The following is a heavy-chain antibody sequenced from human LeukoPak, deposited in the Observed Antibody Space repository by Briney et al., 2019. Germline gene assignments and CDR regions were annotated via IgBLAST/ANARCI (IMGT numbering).Heavy chain of an antibody. Sequence: PGGSLRLSCAASGFTVSSNYMAWVRQAPGKGLEWVSVIYDGGFTDYTDSVKGRFTISRDNSKSTLYLQMNTLRAEDTAVYYCARVPQPSRDNYYMDVWGKGTTVTVSS. CDR1: GFTVSSNY. V-gene: IGHV3-66*01. CDR2: IYDGGFT. CDR3: ARVPQPSRDNYYMDV. D-gene: IGHD3-10*01. J-gene: IGHJ6*03.